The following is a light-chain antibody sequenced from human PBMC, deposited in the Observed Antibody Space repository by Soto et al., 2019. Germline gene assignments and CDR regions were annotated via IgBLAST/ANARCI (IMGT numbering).Light chain of an antibody. CDR3: ETWDSNTHTV. CDR2: LEGSGSY. V-gene: IGLV4-60*02. Sequence: QPVLTQSSSASASLGSSVKLTCTLSSGHSSYIIAWHQQQPGKAPRYLMKLEGSGSYNKGSGVPDRFSGSSSGADRYLTISRLQVDDEADYYCETWDSNTHTVFGGGTQLTVL. CDR1: SGHSSYI. J-gene: IGLJ3*02.